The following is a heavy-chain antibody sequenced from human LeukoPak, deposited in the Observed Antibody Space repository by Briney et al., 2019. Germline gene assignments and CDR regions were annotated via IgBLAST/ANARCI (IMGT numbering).Heavy chain of an antibody. CDR2: TYYSGTT. Sequence: KASETLSLTRTVSGGSLSTYFWTWIRQPPGKGLEWIGYTYYSGTTNYHPSLESRVTISVDTSKNQFSLKLNSVTAADTAVYYCARRTGEGAFDIWGQGTMVTVSS. CDR1: GGSLSTYF. CDR3: ARRTGEGAFDI. D-gene: IGHD3-16*01. V-gene: IGHV4-59*08. J-gene: IGHJ3*02.